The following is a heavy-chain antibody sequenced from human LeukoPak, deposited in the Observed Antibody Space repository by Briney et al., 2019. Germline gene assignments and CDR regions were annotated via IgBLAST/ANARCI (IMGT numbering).Heavy chain of an antibody. D-gene: IGHD3-10*01. CDR3: ARVRRRTYYYGSGSYETYYFDY. Sequence: SETLSLTCTVSGGSISSYYWSWIRQPPGKGLEWIGYIYYSGSTNYNPSLKSRVTISVDTSKNQFSLKLSSVTAADTAVYYCARVRRRTYYYGSGSYETYYFDYWGQGTLVTVSS. CDR1: GGSISSYY. CDR2: IYYSGST. J-gene: IGHJ4*02. V-gene: IGHV4-59*01.